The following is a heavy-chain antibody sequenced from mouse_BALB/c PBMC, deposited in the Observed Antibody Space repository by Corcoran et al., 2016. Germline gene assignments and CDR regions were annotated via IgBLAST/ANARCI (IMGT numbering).Heavy chain of an antibody. Sequence: EVQLQPSGPELVKPGASVKISCKASGYSFTGYYMHWVKQSHVKSLEWIGRINPYNGATSYNQNFKDKASLTVDKSSSTAYMELHSLTSEDSEVYYCARRKTSTGTEAKDYWGQGTSVTVSS. V-gene: IGHV1-34*01. D-gene: IGHD4-1*02. J-gene: IGHJ4*01. CDR2: INPYNGAT. CDR1: GYSFTGYY. CDR3: ARRKTSTGTEAKDY.